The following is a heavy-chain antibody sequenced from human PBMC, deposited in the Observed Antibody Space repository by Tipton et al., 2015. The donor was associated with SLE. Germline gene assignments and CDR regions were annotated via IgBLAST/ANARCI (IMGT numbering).Heavy chain of an antibody. CDR2: IYYSGST. Sequence: TLSLTCTVSGGSISSSSYYWGWIRQPPGKGLEWIGGIYYSGSTYYNPSLKSRVTISVDTSKNQFSLKLSSVTAADTAVYYCARVYYDILTGYSDAFDIWGQGTMVTVSS. V-gene: IGHV4-39*01. CDR1: GGSISSSSYY. D-gene: IGHD3-9*01. CDR3: ARVYYDILTGYSDAFDI. J-gene: IGHJ3*02.